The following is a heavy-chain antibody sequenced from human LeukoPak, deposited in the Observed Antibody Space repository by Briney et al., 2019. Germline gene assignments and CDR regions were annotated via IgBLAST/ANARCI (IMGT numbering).Heavy chain of an antibody. Sequence: SETLSLTCTVSGGSISSYYWTWIRQPAGQGLEWIGRIDASGITKYNPSLKSRVTMSVDTSKNQFSLKLSSVTAADTAVYYCARGVTVGVSGGGYWGQGTLVTVSS. CDR2: IDASGIT. V-gene: IGHV4-4*07. CDR3: ARGVTVGVSGGGY. D-gene: IGHD1-26*01. J-gene: IGHJ4*02. CDR1: GGSISSYY.